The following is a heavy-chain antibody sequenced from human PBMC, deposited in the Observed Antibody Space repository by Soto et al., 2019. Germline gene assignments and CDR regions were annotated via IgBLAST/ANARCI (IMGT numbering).Heavy chain of an antibody. Sequence: ASVKVSCKASGYTFTGYYMHWVRQAPGQGLEWMGWINPNSGGTNYAQKFQGWVTMTRDTSISTAYMELSRLRSDDTAVYYCARDSRWFGESLDYYYFDYWGQGTLVTVSS. CDR2: INPNSGGT. J-gene: IGHJ4*02. D-gene: IGHD3-10*01. CDR1: GYTFTGYY. V-gene: IGHV1-2*04. CDR3: ARDSRWFGESLDYYYFDY.